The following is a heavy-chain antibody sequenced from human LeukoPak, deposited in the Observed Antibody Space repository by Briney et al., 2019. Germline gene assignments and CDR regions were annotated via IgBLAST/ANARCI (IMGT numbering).Heavy chain of an antibody. Sequence: SETLSLTCAVYGGSFSGYYWSWIRQPPGKGLEWIGEINHSGSTNYNPSLKSRVTISVDTSKNQFSLKLTSVTAADTAVYYCARLIIPYYLDYWGQGTLVTVSS. J-gene: IGHJ4*02. D-gene: IGHD2-21*01. CDR1: GGSFSGYY. CDR3: ARLIIPYYLDY. CDR2: INHSGST. V-gene: IGHV4-34*01.